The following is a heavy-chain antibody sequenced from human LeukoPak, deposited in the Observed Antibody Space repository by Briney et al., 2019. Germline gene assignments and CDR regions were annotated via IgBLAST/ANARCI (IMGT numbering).Heavy chain of an antibody. J-gene: IGHJ4*02. CDR3: AKAPANYVDTAMGTFDY. D-gene: IGHD5-18*01. CDR2: ISSSGIST. CDR1: GFSFRNYE. V-gene: IGHV3-23*01. Sequence: PGGSLRLSCAASGFSFRNYEMTWVRQAPGKGLEWVSAISSSGISTYYADSVKGRFTISRDNSKNTLYLQMNSLRAEDTAVYYCAKAPANYVDTAMGTFDYWGQGTLVTVSS.